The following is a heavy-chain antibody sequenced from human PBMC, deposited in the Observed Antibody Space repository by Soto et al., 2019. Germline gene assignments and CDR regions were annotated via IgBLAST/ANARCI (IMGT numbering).Heavy chain of an antibody. V-gene: IGHV4-61*01. CDR2: IYHSGST. J-gene: IGHJ4*02. CDR1: GGSVSSGTYY. D-gene: IGHD2-21*01. CDR3: RRVPFFFGDYGSPRHLFAF. Sequence: PSETLSLTCTVSGGSVSSGTYYWTWIRQSPGKGLEWIGCIYHSGSTKYNPSLKSRVTISLDTSKNQFSLRLSSVTAAETAVYSFRRVPFFFGDYGSPRHLFAFWGRGSGVTGSS.